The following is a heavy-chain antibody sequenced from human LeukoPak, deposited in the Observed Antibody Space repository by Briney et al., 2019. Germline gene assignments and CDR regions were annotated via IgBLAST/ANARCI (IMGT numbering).Heavy chain of an antibody. CDR1: GFTFSSYT. CDR2: ISYDGSNK. Sequence: GGSLRLSCAASGFTFSSYTMHWVRQAPGKGLEWVAVISYDGSNKFYADSLKGCFTISRDNSKNTLYLQMNSLRPEDTAVYYCARTAESSYFDYWGQGTLVTVSS. V-gene: IGHV3-30*04. CDR3: ARTAESSYFDY. J-gene: IGHJ4*02. D-gene: IGHD3-10*01.